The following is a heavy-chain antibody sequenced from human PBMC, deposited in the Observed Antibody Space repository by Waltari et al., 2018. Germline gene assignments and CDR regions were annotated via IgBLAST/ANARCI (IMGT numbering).Heavy chain of an antibody. V-gene: IGHV4-34*01. Sequence: QVQLQQWGAGLLKPSETLSLTCAVYGGSFSGYHRSWIRQPPGKGLAWIGEINHSGSTNYNSSLKSRVTISVDTSKNQFSLKLRSVTAADTAVYYCARPYCSSASCYGAFDIWGQGTMVTVSS. J-gene: IGHJ3*02. CDR3: ARPYCSSASCYGAFDI. CDR2: INHSGST. CDR1: GGSFSGYH. D-gene: IGHD2-2*01.